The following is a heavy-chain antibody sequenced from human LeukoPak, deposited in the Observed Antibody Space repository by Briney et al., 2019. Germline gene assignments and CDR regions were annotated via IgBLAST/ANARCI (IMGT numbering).Heavy chain of an antibody. CDR1: GYSFTSYW. J-gene: IGHJ6*02. D-gene: IGHD2-15*01. Sequence: LGESLKISCKGSGYSFTSYWIGWVRQMPGKGLEWMGIIYPGDSDTRYSPSFQGQVTISADKSISTAYLQWSSLKASDTAMYYCAREARLPQTLDYYYYGMDVWGQGTTVTVSS. CDR2: IYPGDSDT. CDR3: AREARLPQTLDYYYYGMDV. V-gene: IGHV5-51*01.